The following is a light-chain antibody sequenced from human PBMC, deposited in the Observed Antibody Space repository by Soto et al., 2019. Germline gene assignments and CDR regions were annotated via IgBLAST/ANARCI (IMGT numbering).Light chain of an antibody. V-gene: IGKV3-20*01. Sequence: EIVLTQSPGTLSLSPGERATLSCRASESFNSGYFAWYQQKPGQAPRLLMSGASNRAASIPDRFSGSGSDTDFTLTISRVEPEDFSVYYCQQYGSFPEYTFGQGTKLDIK. CDR1: ESFNSGY. J-gene: IGKJ2*01. CDR2: GAS. CDR3: QQYGSFPEYT.